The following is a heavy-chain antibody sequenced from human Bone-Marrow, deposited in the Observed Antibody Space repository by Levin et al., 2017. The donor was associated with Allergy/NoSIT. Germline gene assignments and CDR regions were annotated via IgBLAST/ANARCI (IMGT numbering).Heavy chain of an antibody. CDR3: AREFPTMHDYYGMDV. CDR2: SSYDGRYE. V-gene: IGHV3-30*04. J-gene: IGHJ6*02. Sequence: PGGSLRLSCATSGFSFSSYNINWVRQAPGKGLEWVAFSSYDGRYEEYAASVKGRFTISRVKWKNTAFLQMDSLRVEDTAVYYCAREFPTMHDYYGMDVWGQGTAVTVSS. CDR1: GFSFSSYN. D-gene: IGHD5-24*01.